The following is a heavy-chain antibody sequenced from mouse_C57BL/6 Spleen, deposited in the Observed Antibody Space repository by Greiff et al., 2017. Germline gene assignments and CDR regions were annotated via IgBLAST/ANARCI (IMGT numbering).Heavy chain of an antibody. J-gene: IGHJ2*01. D-gene: IGHD2-4*01. CDR2: ISSGGSYT. Sequence: EVKLVESGGDLVKPGGSLKLSCAASGFTFSSYGMSWVRQTPDKRLEWVATISSGGSYTYYPDSVKGRFTISRDNAKNTLYLQMISLKSEDTAMYYCARQDDYDEYYFDYWGQGTTLTVSS. V-gene: IGHV5-6*01. CDR3: ARQDDYDEYYFDY. CDR1: GFTFSSYG.